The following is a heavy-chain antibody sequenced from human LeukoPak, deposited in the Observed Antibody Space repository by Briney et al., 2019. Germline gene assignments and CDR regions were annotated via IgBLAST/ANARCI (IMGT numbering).Heavy chain of an antibody. J-gene: IGHJ4*02. CDR1: GYTFTGYY. CDR3: TYGSGSYPYGY. V-gene: IGHV1-2*02. D-gene: IGHD3-10*01. Sequence: ASVKVSCKASGYTFTGYYMHWVRQAPGQGLEWMGWINPNGGGTNYAQKFQGRVTMTRDTSISTAHMELSRLRSDDTAVYYCTYGSGSYPYGYWGQGALVTVSS. CDR2: INPNGGGT.